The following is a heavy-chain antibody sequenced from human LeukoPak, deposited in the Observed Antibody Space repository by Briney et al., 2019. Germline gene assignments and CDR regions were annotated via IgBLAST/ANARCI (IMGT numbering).Heavy chain of an antibody. Sequence: GGSLRLSCVASRFTFINYWMGWVRQAPGKGLEWVANIEQYESEKYYVDSVKGRFTISRDNAKNSLYLQMNSLRAEDTAVYYCVRPSWTSGSYFDYWGQGALVIVSS. D-gene: IGHD3-10*01. CDR1: RFTFINYW. J-gene: IGHJ4*02. CDR3: VRPSWTSGSYFDY. CDR2: IEQYESEK. V-gene: IGHV3-7*01.